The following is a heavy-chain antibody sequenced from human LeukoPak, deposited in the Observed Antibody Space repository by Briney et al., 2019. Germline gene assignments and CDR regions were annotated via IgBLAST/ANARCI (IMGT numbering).Heavy chain of an antibody. J-gene: IGHJ5*02. V-gene: IGHV3-73*01. D-gene: IGHD3-10*01. Sequence: PGGSLRLSCAASGFAFSGSAMHWVRQASGKGLEWVGRIRSKANSYATAYAASVKGRFTISRDDSKNTAYLQMNSLKTEDTAVYYCTRLYGSGGYGYPSWGQGTLVTVSS. CDR3: TRLYGSGGYGYPS. CDR2: IRSKANSYAT. CDR1: GFAFSGSA.